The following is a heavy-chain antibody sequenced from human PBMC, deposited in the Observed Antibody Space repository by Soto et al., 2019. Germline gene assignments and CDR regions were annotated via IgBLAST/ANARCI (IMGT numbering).Heavy chain of an antibody. CDR2: IYDSETT. Sequence: QVQLQESGPGLVKPSQTLFLTCTVSGGSISSGIYYWTWIRQHPGKGLEWIGYIYDSETTYYNPSLKSRLTVSLDTSKNQFSLKPSSVTAAHAALHYCAPRNTAHDPFDIWGQGTMVTVSS. CDR3: APRNTAHDPFDI. J-gene: IGHJ3*02. V-gene: IGHV4-31*03. D-gene: IGHD1-1*01. CDR1: GGSISSGIYY.